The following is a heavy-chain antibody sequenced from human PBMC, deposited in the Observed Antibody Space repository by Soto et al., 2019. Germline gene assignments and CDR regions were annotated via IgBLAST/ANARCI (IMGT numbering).Heavy chain of an antibody. Sequence: SETVSLTCTVSGGSISSGGYYWSWIRQHPGKGLEWIGYIYYSGSTYYNPSLKSRVTISVDTSKNQFSLKLSSVTAADTAVYYCARARSGYSYGFWFDPWGQGTLVTVSS. CDR2: IYYSGST. J-gene: IGHJ5*02. CDR1: GGSISSGGYY. V-gene: IGHV4-31*03. CDR3: ARARSGYSYGFWFDP. D-gene: IGHD5-18*01.